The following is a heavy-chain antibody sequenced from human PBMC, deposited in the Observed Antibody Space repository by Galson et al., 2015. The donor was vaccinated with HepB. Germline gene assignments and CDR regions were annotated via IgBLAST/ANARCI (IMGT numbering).Heavy chain of an antibody. CDR3: AREEGHYYDSSGYYHY. Sequence: SLRLSCAASGFTFSSYGMHWVRQAPGKGLEWVAVIWYDGSNKYYADSVKGRFTISRDNSKNTLYLQMNSLRAEDTAVYYCAREEGHYYDSSGYYHYWGQGTLVTVSS. CDR2: IWYDGSNK. V-gene: IGHV3-33*01. CDR1: GFTFSSYG. D-gene: IGHD3-22*01. J-gene: IGHJ4*02.